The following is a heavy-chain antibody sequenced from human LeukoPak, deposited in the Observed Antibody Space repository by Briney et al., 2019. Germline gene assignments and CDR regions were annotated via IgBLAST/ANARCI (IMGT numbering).Heavy chain of an antibody. CDR3: ARDVGYFDWLSDFDY. Sequence: GGSLRLSCAASGFTFSSYSMNWVRQAPGKGLEWVSYISSSSTIYYADPVKGRFTISRDNAKNSLYLQMNSLRDEDTAVYYCARDVGYFDWLSDFDYWGQGTLVTVSS. V-gene: IGHV3-48*02. J-gene: IGHJ4*02. CDR2: ISSSSTI. D-gene: IGHD3-9*01. CDR1: GFTFSSYS.